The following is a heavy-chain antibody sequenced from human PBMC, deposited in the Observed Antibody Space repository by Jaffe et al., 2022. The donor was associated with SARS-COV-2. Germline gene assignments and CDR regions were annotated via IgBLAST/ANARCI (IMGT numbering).Heavy chain of an antibody. D-gene: IGHD3-10*01. CDR3: ARVANGAGSYYNFDT. J-gene: IGHJ4*02. CDR1: RAFLTNYY. CDR2: AHSSGVT. Sequence: QVQLQQWGAGVLKPSDTLSLICTVDRAFLTNYYWTWIRQPPGRGLEWIGEAHSSGVTNYNRSLASRVSISVDTSNKQFSLKLRSVTAADTAVYYCARVANGAGSYYNFDTWGQGALVTVSS. V-gene: IGHV4-34*02.